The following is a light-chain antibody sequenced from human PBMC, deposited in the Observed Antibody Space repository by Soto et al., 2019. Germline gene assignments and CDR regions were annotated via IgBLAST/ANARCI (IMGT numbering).Light chain of an antibody. V-gene: IGLV1-40*01. J-gene: IGLJ1*01. CDR3: QSYDNSLSYV. CDR1: SSNIGAGYD. CDR2: YNT. Sequence: QSVLTQPPSVSGAPGQRVTISCTGRSSNIGAGYDVHWYQQLPGMAPKLLIYYNTNRPSGAPDRFSGSKSGTSASLAITELQAEDEADYYCQSYDNSLSYVFGTGTKVTVL.